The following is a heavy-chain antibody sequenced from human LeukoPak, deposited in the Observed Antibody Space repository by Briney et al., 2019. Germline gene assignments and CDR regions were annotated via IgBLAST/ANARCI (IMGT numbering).Heavy chain of an antibody. CDR2: ISGSGGST. J-gene: IGHJ4*02. Sequence: TGGSLRLSCAASGFTFSSYAMSWVRQAPGKGLEWVSAISGSGGSTYYADSVKGRFTISRDNSKNTPYLQMNSLRAEDTAVYYCAWGSSGYYLSAYRYWGQGTLVTVSS. V-gene: IGHV3-23*01. CDR3: AWGSSGYYLSAYRY. CDR1: GFTFSSYA. D-gene: IGHD3-22*01.